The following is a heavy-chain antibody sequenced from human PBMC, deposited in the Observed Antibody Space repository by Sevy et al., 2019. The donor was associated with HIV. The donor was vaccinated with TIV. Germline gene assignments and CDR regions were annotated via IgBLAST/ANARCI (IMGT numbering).Heavy chain of an antibody. Sequence: GGSLRLSCAASGFTFGPYWMTWVRQAPGKGLEWVANIRPDGSYKYYVDSVKGRFTISRDNAKNSLYLQMNSLRADDTAMYYCARGVGLDCWGQGALVTVSS. CDR2: IRPDGSYK. J-gene: IGHJ4*02. V-gene: IGHV3-7*01. CDR3: ARGVGLDC. D-gene: IGHD1-26*01. CDR1: GFTFGPYW.